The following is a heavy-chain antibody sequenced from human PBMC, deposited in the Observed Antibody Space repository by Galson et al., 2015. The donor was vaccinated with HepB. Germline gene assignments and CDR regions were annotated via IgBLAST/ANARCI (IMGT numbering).Heavy chain of an antibody. Sequence: ETLSLTCAVYGGSFSGYYWSWIRQPPGKGLEWIGEINHSGSTNYNPSLKSRVTISVDTSKNQFSLKLSSVTAADTAVYYCARVGYSYGLGLDYWGQGTLVTVSS. J-gene: IGHJ4*02. D-gene: IGHD5-18*01. CDR2: INHSGST. CDR3: ARVGYSYGLGLDY. CDR1: GGSFSGYY. V-gene: IGHV4-34*01.